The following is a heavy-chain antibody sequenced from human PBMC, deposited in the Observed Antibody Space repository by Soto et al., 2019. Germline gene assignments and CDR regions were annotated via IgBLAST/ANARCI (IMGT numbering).Heavy chain of an antibody. CDR1: GYTFSTYA. V-gene: IGHV1-3*05. D-gene: IGHD3-10*01. Sequence: QVQLVQSGAEERKPGASVKVSCKALGYTFSTYAMHWVRRAPGQSLEWMGWFNGGNGNIKYSQKFEGRVTITTDTAASTTYRELNMLRSEDTAVYYCARGDVRGGCLDYWGQGTLVRVSS. J-gene: IGHJ4*02. CDR3: ARGDVRGGCLDY. CDR2: FNGGNGNI.